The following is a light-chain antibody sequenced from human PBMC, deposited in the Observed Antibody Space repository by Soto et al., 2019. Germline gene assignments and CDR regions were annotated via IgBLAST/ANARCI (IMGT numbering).Light chain of an antibody. CDR1: RSDVGGYNY. V-gene: IGLV2-14*03. CDR2: DVS. J-gene: IGLJ2*01. CDR3: SSYTSSGTVV. Sequence: QSVLTQPASVSGSPGQSITISCTGTRSDVGGYNYVSWYQHHPGKAPKLMIYDVSNRPSGVSNRFSGSKSGNTASLTISGLQAEDDADYYCSSYTSSGTVVFGGGTKLTVL.